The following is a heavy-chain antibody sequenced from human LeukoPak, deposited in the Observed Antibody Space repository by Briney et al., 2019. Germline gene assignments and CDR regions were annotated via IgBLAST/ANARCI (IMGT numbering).Heavy chain of an antibody. Sequence: GSLRLSCVDSGLTFNKYWMSWVRQAPGKGLEWVSSISSSSSYIYYADSVKGRFTISRDNAKNSLYLQMNSLRAEDTAVYYCARDRYDFWSGYPDAFDIWGQGTMVTVSS. CDR2: ISSSSSYI. V-gene: IGHV3-21*01. CDR3: ARDRYDFWSGYPDAFDI. J-gene: IGHJ3*02. CDR1: GLTFNKYW. D-gene: IGHD3-3*01.